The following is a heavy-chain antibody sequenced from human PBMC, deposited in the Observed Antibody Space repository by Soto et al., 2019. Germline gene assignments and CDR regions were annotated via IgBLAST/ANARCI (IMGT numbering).Heavy chain of an antibody. J-gene: IGHJ5*02. Sequence: HITLKESGPSLVKPTQTLTLTCTFSGVSLSTSGVGVGWIRQPSGKALAWLALIYWDDDKRYSPSLTRRLTLSYDTSKKQVVLTMPNMDPVDTALNYCAHSSPRFIEYGLFDPCGQITLVTVSA. CDR3: AHSSPRFIEYGLFDP. D-gene: IGHD3-3*01. V-gene: IGHV2-5*02. CDR2: IYWDDDK. CDR1: GVSLSTSGVG.